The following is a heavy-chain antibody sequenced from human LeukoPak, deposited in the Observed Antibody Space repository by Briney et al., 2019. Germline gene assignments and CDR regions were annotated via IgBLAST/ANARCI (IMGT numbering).Heavy chain of an antibody. CDR2: ISGSGGST. D-gene: IGHD2-15*01. J-gene: IGHJ4*02. Sequence: GGSLRLSCAASGFTFSSYAMSWVRQAPGKGLEWVSAISGSGGSTYYADSVKGRFTTSRDNSKNTLYLQMNSLRAEDTAVYYCAKDVWDIVVVVAAPVDYWGQGTLVTVSS. V-gene: IGHV3-23*01. CDR3: AKDVWDIVVVVAAPVDY. CDR1: GFTFSSYA.